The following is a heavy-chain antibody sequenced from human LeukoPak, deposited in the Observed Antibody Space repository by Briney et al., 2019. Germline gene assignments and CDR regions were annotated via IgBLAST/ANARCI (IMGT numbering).Heavy chain of an antibody. V-gene: IGHV3-23*01. CDR2: ISGSGGST. J-gene: IGHJ4*02. CDR1: GFTFSNCA. Sequence: GGTLRLTCAASGFTFSNCAMSWVRQAPGKGLEWVSRISGSGGSTYYADSVKGRFTISRDTSKNTLSLQMNSLRAEDTAVYYCAKEIQLWLTPFDYWGQGTLVTVSS. D-gene: IGHD5-18*01. CDR3: AKEIQLWLTPFDY.